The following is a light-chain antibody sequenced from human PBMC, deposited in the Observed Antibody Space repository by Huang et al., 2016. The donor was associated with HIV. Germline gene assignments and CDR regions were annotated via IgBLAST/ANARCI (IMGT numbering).Light chain of an antibody. V-gene: IGKV3-15*01. CDR2: RAS. CDR3: QQYIDWPRT. Sequence: EIVMTQSPATLSVSPGERATLSCRASQSVGTTLAWYQQTPGQAPRLLIYRASTRATGVPARFSGSGSGTEFTLTISSLQSEDSAFYYCQQYIDWPRTFGQGTKVEIK. CDR1: QSVGTT. J-gene: IGKJ1*01.